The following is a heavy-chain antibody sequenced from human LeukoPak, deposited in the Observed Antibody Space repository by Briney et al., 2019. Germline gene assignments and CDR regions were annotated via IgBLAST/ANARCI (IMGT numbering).Heavy chain of an antibody. CDR1: GYTFTGYY. Sequence: ASVKVSCKASGYTFTGYYMHWVRQAPGQGLEWMGWINPNSGGTNYAQKFQGWVTMTTDTSTSTAYMELRSLRSDDTAVYYCARVGVRWPVDYWGQGTLVTVSS. J-gene: IGHJ4*02. D-gene: IGHD3-16*01. V-gene: IGHV1-2*04. CDR2: INPNSGGT. CDR3: ARVGVRWPVDY.